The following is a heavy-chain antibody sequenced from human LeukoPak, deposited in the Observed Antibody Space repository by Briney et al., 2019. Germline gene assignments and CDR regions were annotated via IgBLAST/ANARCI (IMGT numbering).Heavy chain of an antibody. CDR1: GFTFSSYW. V-gene: IGHV3-7*01. Sequence: QPGGSLRLSCAASGFTFSSYWMSWVRQAPGKGLEWVANIKQDGSEKYYVDSVQGRFTISRDNAKNSLYLQMNSLRAEDTAVYYCATYSSLNRREFQYWGQGTLLTVSS. D-gene: IGHD3-22*01. J-gene: IGHJ1*01. CDR3: ATYSSLNRREFQY. CDR2: IKQDGSEK.